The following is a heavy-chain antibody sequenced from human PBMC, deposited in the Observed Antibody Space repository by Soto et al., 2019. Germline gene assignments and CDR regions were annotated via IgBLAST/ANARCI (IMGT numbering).Heavy chain of an antibody. Sequence: GGSLRLSCAASGFTFSNYAMHWVRQAPGKGLEWVAVISYDGRNKYYADSVKGRFTISRDNSKNTLYLQVNSLGADDTAVYYCARNGSGNYYHFDYWGQGTLVTVSS. CDR2: ISYDGRNK. D-gene: IGHD3-10*01. J-gene: IGHJ4*02. V-gene: IGHV3-30*04. CDR1: GFTFSNYA. CDR3: ARNGSGNYYHFDY.